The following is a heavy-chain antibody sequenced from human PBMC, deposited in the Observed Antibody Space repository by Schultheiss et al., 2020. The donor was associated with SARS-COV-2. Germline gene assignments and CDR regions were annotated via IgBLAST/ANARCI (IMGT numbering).Heavy chain of an antibody. J-gene: IGHJ3*02. CDR3: ARDRTPGGDGDSGDAFDI. D-gene: IGHD4-17*01. CDR2: ISYDGRNK. Sequence: GESLKISCAASGFTFSSYGMHWVRQAPGKGLEWVAVISYDGRNKFYANSLKGRFTSSRDNSKHTLFLQMNSLTTDDMAVYYCARDRTPGGDGDSGDAFDIWGQGTLVTVSS. CDR1: GFTFSSYG. V-gene: IGHV3-30*03.